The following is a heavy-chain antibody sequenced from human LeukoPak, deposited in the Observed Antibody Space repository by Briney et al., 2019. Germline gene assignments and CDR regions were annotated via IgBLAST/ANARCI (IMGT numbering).Heavy chain of an antibody. J-gene: IGHJ3*02. CDR3: ARRIVGATMAAFDI. CDR2: IYPGDSHI. CDR1: GYSFTNYW. Sequence: GESLKISCKGSGYSFTNYWIGWVRQMPGNGLEWMGIIYPGDSHIRYSPSFQGQVSISTDKSISTAYLQWGSLKASDTAMYYCARRIVGATMAAFDIWGQGTMVTVSS. V-gene: IGHV5-51*01. D-gene: IGHD1-26*01.